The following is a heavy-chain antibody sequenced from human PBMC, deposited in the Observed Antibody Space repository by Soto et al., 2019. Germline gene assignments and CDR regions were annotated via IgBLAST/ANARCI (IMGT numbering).Heavy chain of an antibody. CDR3: ARIGVFIAARPFDY. V-gene: IGHV4-34*01. Sequence: PSETLSLTCAVYGGSFSGYYWSWIRQPPGKGLEWIGEINHSGSTNYNPSLKSRVTISVDTSKNQFSLKLSSVTAADTAVYYCARIGVFIAARPFDYWGQGTLVTVSS. J-gene: IGHJ4*02. D-gene: IGHD6-6*01. CDR2: INHSGST. CDR1: GGSFSGYY.